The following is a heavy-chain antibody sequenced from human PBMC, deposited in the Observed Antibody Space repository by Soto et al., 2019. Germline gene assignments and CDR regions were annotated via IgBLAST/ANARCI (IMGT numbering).Heavy chain of an antibody. CDR1: GDSVSSNSAA. D-gene: IGHD3-10*02. Sequence: SQTLSLTCAISGDSVSSNSAAWNWIRQSPSRGLEWLGRTYYRSKWYNDYAVSVKSRITINPDTSKNQFSLQLNSVTPEDTAVYFFSRDSEGTYVPGGKFQGNDGWGQGTTVTVSS. J-gene: IGHJ6*02. CDR2: TYYRSKWYN. V-gene: IGHV6-1*01. CDR3: SRDSEGTYVPGGKFQGNDG.